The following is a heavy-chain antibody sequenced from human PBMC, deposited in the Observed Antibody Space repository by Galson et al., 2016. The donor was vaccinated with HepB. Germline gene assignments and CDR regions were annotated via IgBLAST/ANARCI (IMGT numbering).Heavy chain of an antibody. Sequence: LSLTCTVSGGSISSLGHYWTWIRQNPEKGLQWIGYMYYSGNAHYNPSLKSRVIISIDTSKNQFSLKLSSVTAADTALYFCARSNYHDTSRAFDIWGQRTVITVSS. CDR3: ARSNYHDTSRAFDI. J-gene: IGHJ3*02. D-gene: IGHD3-22*01. CDR2: MYYSGNA. CDR1: GGSISSLGHY. V-gene: IGHV4-31*03.